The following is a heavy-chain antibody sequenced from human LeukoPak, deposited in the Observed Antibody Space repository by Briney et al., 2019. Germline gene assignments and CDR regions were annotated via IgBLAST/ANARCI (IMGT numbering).Heavy chain of an antibody. Sequence: ASVKVSCKPSGYSFTDYYLHWVRQAPGQGLEWMGWINPNSGRTNHAPNFQGRVTLTTDTSITTAYMELSSLVSGDTALYYCARDSSDILTGYYHFWGQGTLVSVSS. V-gene: IGHV1-2*02. CDR1: GYSFTDYY. CDR3: ARDSSDILTGYYHF. CDR2: INPNSGRT. J-gene: IGHJ4*02. D-gene: IGHD3-9*01.